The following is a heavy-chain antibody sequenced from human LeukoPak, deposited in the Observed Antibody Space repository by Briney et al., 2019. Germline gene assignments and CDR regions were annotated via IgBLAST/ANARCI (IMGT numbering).Heavy chain of an antibody. CDR1: GGTFSSYA. CDR3: AITYYYDSSPTNSDY. Sequence: SVKVSCKASGGTFSSYAISWVRQAPGQGLEWMGGITPIFGTANYAQKFQGRVTITADESTSTAYMELSSLRSEDTAVYYCAITYYYDSSPTNSDYWGQGTLVTVSS. V-gene: IGHV1-69*13. CDR2: ITPIFGTA. D-gene: IGHD3-22*01. J-gene: IGHJ4*02.